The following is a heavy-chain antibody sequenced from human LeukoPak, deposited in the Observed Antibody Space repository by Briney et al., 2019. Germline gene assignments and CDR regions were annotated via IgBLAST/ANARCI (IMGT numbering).Heavy chain of an antibody. CDR1: GGSISSSSYY. J-gene: IGHJ4*02. D-gene: IGHD3-22*01. V-gene: IGHV4-39*01. Sequence: SETLSLTCTVSGGSISSSSYYWGWIRQPPGKGLEWIGSIYYSGSTYYNPSLKSRVTISVDTSKNQFSLKLSSVTAADTAVYCCARLGGGEHYYDSSGYLDYWGQGTLVTVSS. CDR2: IYYSGST. CDR3: ARLGGGEHYYDSSGYLDY.